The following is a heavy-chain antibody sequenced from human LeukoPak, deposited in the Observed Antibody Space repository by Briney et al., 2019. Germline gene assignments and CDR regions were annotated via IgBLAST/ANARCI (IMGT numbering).Heavy chain of an antibody. V-gene: IGHV1-69*13. CDR3: ARVNCGGDCYSDRGAFDI. CDR1: GGTFSNYT. Sequence: GASVKVSFKASGGTFSNYTNSWVRQAPRQGLEWMGGIIPIFGTTNYAQKFQGRVTITADESTTTAYMDLSSLRSEDTAVYYCARVNCGGDCYSDRGAFDIWGQGTMVTVSS. J-gene: IGHJ3*02. CDR2: IIPIFGTT. D-gene: IGHD2-21*02.